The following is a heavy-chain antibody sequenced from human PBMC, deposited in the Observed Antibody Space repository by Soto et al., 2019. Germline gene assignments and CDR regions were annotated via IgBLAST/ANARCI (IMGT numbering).Heavy chain of an antibody. V-gene: IGHV1-69*02. CDR3: ATRLHADSSSHLGY. D-gene: IGHD6-13*01. J-gene: IGHJ4*02. CDR2: IIPILGIA. CDR1: GGTFNSYT. Sequence: QVQLVQSGAEVKKPGSSVKVSCKASGGTFNSYTISWVRQAPGQGLEWMGRIIPILGIANYAQKFQGRVTITQDQSTSTAYLKQSSLGSEDTAVYYCATRLHADSSSHLGYWGQGTLVNVSS.